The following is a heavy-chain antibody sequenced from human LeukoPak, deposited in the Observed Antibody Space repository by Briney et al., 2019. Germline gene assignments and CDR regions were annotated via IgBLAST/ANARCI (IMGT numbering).Heavy chain of an antibody. V-gene: IGHV4-59*01. D-gene: IGHD3-3*01. CDR1: GGSISSYY. Sequence: PSETLSLTCTVSGGSISSYYWSWIRQPPGKGLEWIGYIYYSGSTNYNPSLKSRVTISVDTSKNQFSLRLSSVTAADTAVYYCARAYDFWSGGYYGMDVWGQGTTVTVSS. CDR3: ARAYDFWSGGYYGMDV. CDR2: IYYSGST. J-gene: IGHJ6*02.